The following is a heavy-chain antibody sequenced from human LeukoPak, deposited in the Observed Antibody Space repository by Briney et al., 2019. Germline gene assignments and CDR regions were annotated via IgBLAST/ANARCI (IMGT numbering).Heavy chain of an antibody. V-gene: IGHV3-53*01. J-gene: IGHJ4*02. CDR3: ARERGSD. Sequence: PGGSLRLSCEASGFTDSIIFMGWVRQAPGGGLEWVSIIHIGVTAYYADSVKGRFTISRDSFTNTLYLQMIGQRDDDTAVDYCARERGSDWGQGTLVTVSS. CDR2: IHIGVTA. D-gene: IGHD2-15*01. CDR1: GFTDSIIF.